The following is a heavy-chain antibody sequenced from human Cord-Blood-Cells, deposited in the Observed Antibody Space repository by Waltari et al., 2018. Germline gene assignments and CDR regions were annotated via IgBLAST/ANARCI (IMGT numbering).Heavy chain of an antibody. CDR1: GGSFSGYY. CDR2: INHSGST. J-gene: IGHJ4*02. D-gene: IGHD3-3*01. V-gene: IGHV4-34*01. Sequence: QVQLQQWGAGLLKPSETLSLTCAVYGGSFSGYYWSWIRQPPGKGLEWIGEINHSGSTNYNPSLKSRVTISVDTSKNQFSLKLSSVTAADTAVYYCARVITIFGVVDYWGQGTLVTVSS. CDR3: ARVITIFGVVDY.